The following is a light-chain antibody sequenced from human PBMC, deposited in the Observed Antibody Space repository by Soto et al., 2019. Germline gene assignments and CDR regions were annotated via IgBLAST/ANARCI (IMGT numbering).Light chain of an antibody. J-gene: IGLJ2*01. CDR1: SSNIGSNY. Sequence: QSVLTQPPSVSAAPGQKVTISCSGSSSNIGSNYVSWYQQLPGTAPKLLIYDNNKRPSGIPDRFSGSTSGTSATLGITGLQTGDEADYYCGTWDYSLSAGVFGGGTKLTVL. CDR3: GTWDYSLSAGV. V-gene: IGLV1-51*01. CDR2: DNN.